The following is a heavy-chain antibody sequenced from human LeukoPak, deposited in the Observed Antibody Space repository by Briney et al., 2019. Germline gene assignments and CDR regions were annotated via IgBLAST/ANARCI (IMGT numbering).Heavy chain of an antibody. Sequence: PSQTLTLTCTVSGGSISSGGYYWSWIRQHPGKGLEWIGYIYYSGSTYYNPFLKSRVTISVDTSKNQFSLKLSSVTAADTAVYYCARVLYSSSWYYFDYWGQGTLVTVSS. V-gene: IGHV4-31*03. D-gene: IGHD6-13*01. CDR3: ARVLYSSSWYYFDY. J-gene: IGHJ4*02. CDR1: GGSISSGGYY. CDR2: IYYSGST.